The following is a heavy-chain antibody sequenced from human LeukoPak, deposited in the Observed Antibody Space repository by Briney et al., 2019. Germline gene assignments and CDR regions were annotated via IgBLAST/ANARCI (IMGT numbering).Heavy chain of an antibody. CDR3: ARDGAYYGSGSYYAWGDY. V-gene: IGHV3-30*04. CDR1: GFTFSSYA. CDR2: ISYDGSNK. D-gene: IGHD3-10*01. J-gene: IGHJ4*02. Sequence: GGSLRLSCAASGFTFSSYAMHWVRKAPGKGLEWVAVISYDGSNKYYADSVKGRFTISRDNSKNTLYLQMNSLRAEDTAVYYCARDGAYYGSGSYYAWGDYWGQGTLVTVSS.